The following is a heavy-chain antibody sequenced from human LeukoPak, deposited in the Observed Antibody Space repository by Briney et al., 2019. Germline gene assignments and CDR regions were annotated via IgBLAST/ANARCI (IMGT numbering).Heavy chain of an antibody. CDR2: IYTSGST. D-gene: IGHD3-3*01. V-gene: IGHV4-4*07. Sequence: SETLSLTCTVSGGSISGYYWSWIRQPAGKGLEWIGRIYTSGSTNYSPSLKSRVTISIDKSKNQFSLKLSSVTAADTAVYYCARSRLTFWSGYSLSPSFAYWGQGTLVTVSS. CDR3: ARSRLTFWSGYSLSPSFAY. J-gene: IGHJ4*02. CDR1: GGSISGYY.